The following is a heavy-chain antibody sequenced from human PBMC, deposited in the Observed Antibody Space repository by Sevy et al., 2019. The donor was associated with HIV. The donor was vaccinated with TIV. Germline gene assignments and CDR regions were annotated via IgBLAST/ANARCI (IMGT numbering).Heavy chain of an antibody. CDR2: IYTSGST. J-gene: IGHJ6*02. CDR3: ARDDIVVVPAAIGGSRGGYYYYGMDV. CDR1: GGSISSYY. D-gene: IGHD2-2*02. V-gene: IGHV4-4*07. Sequence: SETLSLTCTVSGGSISSYYWSWIRQPAGKGLEWIGRIYTSGSTNYNPSLKSRVTMSVDTSKNQFSLKLSSVTAADTAVYYCARDDIVVVPAAIGGSRGGYYYYGMDVWGQGTTVTVSS.